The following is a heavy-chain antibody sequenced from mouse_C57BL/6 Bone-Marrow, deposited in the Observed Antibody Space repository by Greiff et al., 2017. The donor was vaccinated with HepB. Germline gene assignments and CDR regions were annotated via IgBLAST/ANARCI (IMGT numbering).Heavy chain of an antibody. V-gene: IGHV1-47*01. CDR2: FHPYNDDT. CDR3: VKGDYGFEF. CDR1: GYTFTSYP. J-gene: IGHJ2*01. Sequence: QVQLQQSGAELVKPGASVKMSCKASGYTFTSYPIEWMKQNHGKRLEWIGNFHPYNDDTKYNEKFKAKATLTVEKSSSTVYLELSRLTSDDSAVYNCVKGDYGFEFWGHSTPLSVSS. D-gene: IGHD1-1*01.